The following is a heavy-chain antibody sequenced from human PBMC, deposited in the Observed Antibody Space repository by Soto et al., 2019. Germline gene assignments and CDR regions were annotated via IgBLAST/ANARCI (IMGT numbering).Heavy chain of an antibody. V-gene: IGHV2-5*02. Sequence: QITLNESGPPVVSPTETLTLTCRFSGFSLTTSGVGVGWIRQSPGKAPEWLALIYWDDDKRYSGSLKSRLTITNDTSKNQVVLTVSDLDPTDTATYYCAHRVLRTVFGLVTTTAIYFDFWGQGTPVAVSS. J-gene: IGHJ4*02. CDR2: IYWDDDK. CDR3: AHRVLRTVFGLVTTTAIYFDF. D-gene: IGHD3-3*01. CDR1: GFSLTTSGVG.